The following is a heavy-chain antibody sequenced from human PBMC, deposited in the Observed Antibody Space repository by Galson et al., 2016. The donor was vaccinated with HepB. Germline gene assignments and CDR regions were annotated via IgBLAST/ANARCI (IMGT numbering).Heavy chain of an antibody. CDR2: IYPGDSDT. J-gene: IGHJ4*02. CDR1: GYSFTTYW. V-gene: IGHV5-51*01. CDR3: ARRKNYAPDY. Sequence: QSGAEVKKPGESLKISCKASGYSFTTYWIGWVRQVPGKGLEWVGIIYPGDSDTRYSPSFQGQVTISADRSINTAYLQWSSLKASDTAMYYCARRKNYAPDYWGQGTLVTVAT. D-gene: IGHD1-7*01.